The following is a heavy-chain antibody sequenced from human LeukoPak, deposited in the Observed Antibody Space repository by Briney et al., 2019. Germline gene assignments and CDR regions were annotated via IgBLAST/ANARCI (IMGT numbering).Heavy chain of an antibody. D-gene: IGHD1-1*01. CDR1: GFTFRNYY. CDR2: MSLDGNNE. Sequence: GGSLRLSCAASGFTFRNYYMHWVRQAPGKGLEWVAVMSLDGNNEYYADSVKGRFSLSRDNSMNKLYLQLNSLRTEDTAMYYCARDLSGHWTYDYWGQGTLVTVSA. CDR3: ARDLSGHWTYDY. V-gene: IGHV3-30-3*01. J-gene: IGHJ4*01.